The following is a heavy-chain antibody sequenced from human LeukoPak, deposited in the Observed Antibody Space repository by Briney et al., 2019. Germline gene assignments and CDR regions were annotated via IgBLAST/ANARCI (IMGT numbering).Heavy chain of an antibody. Sequence: SGGSLRLSCAASGFTFSSYTLSWVRQAPGKGLEWVSSISSSRSYIYYADSVEGRFTISRDSAKNSLYLQMNSLRAEDTAVYYCARYGDPEHDAFDIWGQGTMVTVSS. CDR3: ARYGDPEHDAFDI. J-gene: IGHJ3*02. V-gene: IGHV3-21*01. CDR1: GFTFSSYT. D-gene: IGHD4-17*01. CDR2: ISSSRSYI.